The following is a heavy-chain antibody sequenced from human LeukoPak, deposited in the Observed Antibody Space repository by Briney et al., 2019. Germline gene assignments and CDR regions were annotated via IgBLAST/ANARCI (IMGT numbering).Heavy chain of an antibody. V-gene: IGHV1-69*04. CDR2: IIPILGIA. CDR3: ARAEYDGYPYYYYYGMDV. D-gene: IGHD5-18*01. Sequence: GASVKVSCKASGGTFSSYAISWVRQAPGQGLEWMGRIIPILGIANYAQKFQGRVTITADKSTSTAYMELSSLRSEDTAVYYCARAEYDGYPYYYYYGMDVWGQGTTVTVSS. CDR1: GGTFSSYA. J-gene: IGHJ6*02.